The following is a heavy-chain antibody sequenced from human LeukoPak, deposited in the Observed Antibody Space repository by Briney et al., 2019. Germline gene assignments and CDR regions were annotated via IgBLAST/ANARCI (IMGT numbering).Heavy chain of an antibody. CDR3: ARDRNTYYDRNGYFPDSLDL. CDR1: GFTISNRD. CDR2: ISSNSNYR. Sequence: KPGGSLRLSCAASGFTISNRDMNWVRQAPGKGLEWVSSISSNSNYRYHADSVKGRFTISRDNAKNSLYLQMNNLRAEDTAVYYCARDRNTYYDRNGYFPDSLDLWGQGTLVTVSS. D-gene: IGHD3-22*01. V-gene: IGHV3-21*01. J-gene: IGHJ3*01.